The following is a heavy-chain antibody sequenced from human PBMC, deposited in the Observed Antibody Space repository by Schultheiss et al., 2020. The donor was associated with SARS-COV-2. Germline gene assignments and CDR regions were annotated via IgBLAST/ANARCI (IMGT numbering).Heavy chain of an antibody. J-gene: IGHJ6*03. D-gene: IGHD3-3*01. Sequence: GESLKISCKASGYTFTGYYMHWVRQAPGQGLEWMGWINPNSGGTNYAQKFQGRVTMTRDTSISTAYMELSRLRSDDTAVYYCARDSHTYYDFWSGYSSYYYYMDVWGKGTTVTVSS. CDR1: GYTFTGYY. CDR3: ARDSHTYYDFWSGYSSYYYYMDV. V-gene: IGHV1-2*02. CDR2: INPNSGGT.